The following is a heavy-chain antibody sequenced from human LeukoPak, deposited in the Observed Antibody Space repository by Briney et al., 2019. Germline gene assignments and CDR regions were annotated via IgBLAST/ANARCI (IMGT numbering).Heavy chain of an antibody. J-gene: IGHJ4*02. CDR3: ARGGYGEYYFDS. CDR1: GFTFDDYG. Sequence: GGSLRLSCEASGFTFDDYGMSWVRQAPGRGLEWVSSIYRRGGSRGYADSVKGRFTISRDNAKKSLHLQMDSLTAEDTAFYYCARGGYGEYYFDSWGQGTLVTVSS. CDR2: IYRRGGSR. V-gene: IGHV3-20*04. D-gene: IGHD4-17*01.